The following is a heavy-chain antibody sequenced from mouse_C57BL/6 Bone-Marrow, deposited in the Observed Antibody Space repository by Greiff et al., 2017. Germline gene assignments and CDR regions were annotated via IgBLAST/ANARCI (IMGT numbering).Heavy chain of an antibody. D-gene: IGHD1-1*01. J-gene: IGHJ4*01. V-gene: IGHV1-64*01. Sequence: VQLQQSGAELVKPGASVKLSCKASGYTFTSYCMHWVKQRPGQGLEWIGRIHPKSGSTYYNEKFKGKATLTADKSSSTAYTHISSLTSEASAVXISSNFSVIYFYCGMDYWGPGTSVTVSS. CDR1: GYTFTSYC. CDR3: SNFSVIYFYCGMDY. CDR2: IHPKSGST.